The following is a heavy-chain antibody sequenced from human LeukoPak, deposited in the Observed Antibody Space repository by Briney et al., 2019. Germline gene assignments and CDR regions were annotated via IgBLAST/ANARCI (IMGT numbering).Heavy chain of an antibody. Sequence: SETLSLTCAVYGGSFSGYYWNWVRQPPGKGLEWIGENNHSGSTNYNPSLKSRVTISVDTSKNQFSLKLSSVTAADTAVYYCARVGPGVYYYGSGTYLGAFDIWGQGTMVTVSS. CDR2: NNHSGST. J-gene: IGHJ3*02. D-gene: IGHD3-10*01. CDR3: ARVGPGVYYYGSGTYLGAFDI. CDR1: GGSFSGYY. V-gene: IGHV4-34*01.